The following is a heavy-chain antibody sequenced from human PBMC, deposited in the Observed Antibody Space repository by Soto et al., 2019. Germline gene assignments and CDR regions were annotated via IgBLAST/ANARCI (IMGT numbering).Heavy chain of an antibody. Sequence: GESLKISCKGSGYSFTSYWIGWVRQMPGKGLEWMGIIYPGDSDTRYSPSFQGQVTISADKSISTAYLQWSSLKASDTAMYYCARLYYDFWSGYHQESYYYYGMEVWGQGTTVTVSS. CDR2: IYPGDSDT. V-gene: IGHV5-51*01. CDR1: GYSFTSYW. D-gene: IGHD3-3*01. CDR3: ARLYYDFWSGYHQESYYYYGMEV. J-gene: IGHJ6*02.